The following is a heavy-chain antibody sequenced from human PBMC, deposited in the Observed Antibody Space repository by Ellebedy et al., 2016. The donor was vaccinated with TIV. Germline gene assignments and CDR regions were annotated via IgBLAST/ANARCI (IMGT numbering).Heavy chain of an antibody. CDR3: ARASFSDVDLSGWYFDF. CDR2: IYSGDDT. Sequence: GESLKISCAASGLTVRTNYMNWVRQAPGTGLEWVSSIYSGDDTYYADSVMGRFFISRDNSESTLYLQMSSLTAADSAVYYCARASFSDVDLSGWYFDFWGRGTLVTVSS. D-gene: IGHD3-10*02. V-gene: IGHV3-66*01. CDR1: GLTVRTNY. J-gene: IGHJ2*01.